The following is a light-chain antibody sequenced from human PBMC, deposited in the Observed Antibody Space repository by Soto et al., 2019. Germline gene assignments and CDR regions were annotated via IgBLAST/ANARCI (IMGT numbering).Light chain of an antibody. V-gene: IGKV3-20*01. CDR2: GAS. J-gene: IGKJ5*01. CDR3: QQYDASPVT. Sequence: EIVLMQSPVTLSFSPCEIATLSCSASQSVTSDYLAWYQLKPGQAPRLLVYGASSRATGIPDRFSGSGSGTDFTLIISRLEPEDFAVYYCQQYDASPVTFGQGTRLEIK. CDR1: QSVTSDY.